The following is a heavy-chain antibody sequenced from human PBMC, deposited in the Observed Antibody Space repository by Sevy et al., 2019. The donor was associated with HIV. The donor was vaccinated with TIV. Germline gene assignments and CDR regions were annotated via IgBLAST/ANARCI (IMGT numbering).Heavy chain of an antibody. J-gene: IGHJ6*02. Sequence: GGSLRLSCAASGFTFSSYGMHWVRQAPGKGLEWVAFIRYDGSNKYYADSVKGRFTSSRDNSKNTLYLQMNSLRAEDTAVYYCAKDPTKQLVLGYYYYYGMDVWGQGTTVTVSS. CDR1: GFTFSSYG. CDR3: AKDPTKQLVLGYYYYYGMDV. CDR2: IRYDGSNK. D-gene: IGHD6-6*01. V-gene: IGHV3-30*02.